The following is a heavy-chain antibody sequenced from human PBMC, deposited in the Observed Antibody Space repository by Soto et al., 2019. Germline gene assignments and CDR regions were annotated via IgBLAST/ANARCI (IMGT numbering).Heavy chain of an antibody. CDR2: ISGSGGST. Sequence: GSLRLSCAASGFNFSSYAMSWVRQAPGKGPEWVSAISGSGGSTYYADSVKGRFTISRDNSKNTLYLQMNSLRAEDTAVYYCAKEEVATFTPFDYWGQGTLVTVSS. D-gene: IGHD5-12*01. V-gene: IGHV3-23*01. CDR3: AKEEVATFTPFDY. CDR1: GFNFSSYA. J-gene: IGHJ4*02.